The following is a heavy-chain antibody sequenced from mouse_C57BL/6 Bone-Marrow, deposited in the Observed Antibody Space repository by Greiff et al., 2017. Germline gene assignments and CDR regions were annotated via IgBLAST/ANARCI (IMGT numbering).Heavy chain of an antibody. CDR2: IRSKSNNYAT. CDR3: VRQGTVVSDWYFDV. Sequence: EVQRVESGGGLVQPKGSLKLSCAASGFSFNTYAMNWVRQAPGKGLEWVARIRSKSNNYATYYADSVKDRFTISRDDSESMLYLQMNNLKTEDTAMYYCVRQGTVVSDWYFDVWGTGTTVTVSS. V-gene: IGHV10-1*01. CDR1: GFSFNTYA. D-gene: IGHD1-1*01. J-gene: IGHJ1*03.